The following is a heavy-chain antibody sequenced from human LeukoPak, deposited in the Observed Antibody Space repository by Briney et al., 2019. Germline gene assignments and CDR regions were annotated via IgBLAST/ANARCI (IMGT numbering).Heavy chain of an antibody. J-gene: IGHJ4*02. CDR1: GYTFTSYY. CDR3: ARDKENYCSSTSCYKEFDY. CDR2: INPSGGST. D-gene: IGHD2-2*02. V-gene: IGHV1-46*01. Sequence: ASVKVSCKASGYTFTSYYMHWVRQAPGQGLEWMGIINPSGGSTSYAQKFQGRVTMTRDTSTSTVYMELSSLRSEDTAVYYCARDKENYCSSTSCYKEFDYWGQGTLVTVSS.